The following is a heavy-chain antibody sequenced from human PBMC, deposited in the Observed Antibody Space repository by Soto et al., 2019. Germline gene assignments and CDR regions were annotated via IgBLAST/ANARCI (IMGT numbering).Heavy chain of an antibody. D-gene: IGHD6-13*01. J-gene: IGHJ4*02. Sequence: VASVKVSCKASGYTFTSYYMHWVRQAPGQGLEWMGIINPSGGSTSYAQKFQGRVTMTRDTSTSTVYMELSSLRSEDTAVYYCARGSQLVLLRMNYFDYWGQGTLVTVSS. CDR2: INPSGGST. CDR3: ARGSQLVLLRMNYFDY. V-gene: IGHV1-46*03. CDR1: GYTFTSYY.